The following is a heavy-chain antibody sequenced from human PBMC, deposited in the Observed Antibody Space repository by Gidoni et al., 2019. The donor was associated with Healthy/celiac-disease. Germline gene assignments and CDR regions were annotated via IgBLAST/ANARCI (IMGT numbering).Heavy chain of an antibody. D-gene: IGHD6-19*01. CDR2: IYYSEST. V-gene: IGHV4-39*01. CDR3: ARQRTGAVAGFSY. Sequence: QLQLQESGPGLVKPSESLSLPCTVSVGSIRSSSYYWGWIRQPPGKGMEWIGSIYYSESTYYNPYLKSRVTISVDTSKNQFSLKLSSVTAADTAVYYCARQRTGAVAGFSYWGQGTLVTVSS. CDR1: VGSIRSSSYY. J-gene: IGHJ4*02.